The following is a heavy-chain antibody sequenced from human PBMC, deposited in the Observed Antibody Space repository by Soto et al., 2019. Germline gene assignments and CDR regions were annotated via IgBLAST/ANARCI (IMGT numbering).Heavy chain of an antibody. CDR2: IIPMLSMS. Sequence: QVQLVQSGPEMKKPGSSVRVSCTASGDTFSRYTISWVRQAPGQGLEWMGRIIPMLSMSNHARNFQGRVTITADSSTSTAYMVLSGLTSGDTAMYFCATNYGSGSAAFDYWGQGTLVTVSS. CDR1: GDTFSRYT. CDR3: ATNYGSGSAAFDY. D-gene: IGHD3-10*01. V-gene: IGHV1-69*02. J-gene: IGHJ4*02.